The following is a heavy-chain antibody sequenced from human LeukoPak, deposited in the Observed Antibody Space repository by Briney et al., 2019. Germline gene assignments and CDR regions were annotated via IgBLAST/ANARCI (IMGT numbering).Heavy chain of an antibody. CDR1: GFTFHDYP. CDR3: AKDAEERHTGSFLLDP. D-gene: IGHD1-26*01. J-gene: IGHJ5*02. Sequence: PGGSLRLSCAASGFTFHDYPMHWVRQRPGKGLEWVALISGDGASKYYSESMRGRFTITRNNSRNTLYLQMHSLTTEDTAFYHCAKDAEERHTGSFLLDPWGLGTLVTVSA. V-gene: IGHV3-43*02. CDR2: ISGDGASK.